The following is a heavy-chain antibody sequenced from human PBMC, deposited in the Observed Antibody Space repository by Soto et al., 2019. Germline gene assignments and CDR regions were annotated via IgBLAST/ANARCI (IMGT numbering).Heavy chain of an antibody. V-gene: IGHV1-18*04. Sequence: GASVKVSCKASGYTFASYGISWVRQAPGQGLEWMGWISPINTNYAQKFQDRVTMTTDPSSSTAYMEVRSLRSDDTAVYFCARDTALPESLRDDFFYFGMDVWGQGTTVTVYS. D-gene: IGHD2-2*01. J-gene: IGHJ6*02. CDR3: ARDTALPESLRDDFFYFGMDV. CDR2: ISPINT. CDR1: GYTFASYG.